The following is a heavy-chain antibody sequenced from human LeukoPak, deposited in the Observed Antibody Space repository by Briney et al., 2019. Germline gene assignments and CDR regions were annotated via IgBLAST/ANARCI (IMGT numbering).Heavy chain of an antibody. J-gene: IGHJ5*02. CDR2: ISSTSSHT. V-gene: IGHV3-11*05. Sequence: GGSLRLSFAASGFPFSDSYMSWIRQAAGKGLEWISYISSTSSHTNYADSVKGRFTISRDNAKRSLYLQMNSLRAEDTAVYYCARGSARWFDPWGQGTLVTVSS. CDR1: GFPFSDSY. CDR3: ARGSARWFDP.